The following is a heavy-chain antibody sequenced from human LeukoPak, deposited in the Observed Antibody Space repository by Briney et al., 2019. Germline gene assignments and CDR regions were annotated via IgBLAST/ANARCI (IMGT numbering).Heavy chain of an antibody. CDR3: AKYVGGNRGVACDNAFDI. CDR2: ISYEGSNK. V-gene: IGHV3-30*18. CDR1: GLTFSSYG. D-gene: IGHD2/OR15-2a*01. Sequence: PGRSRRLSCAASGLTFSSYGVQWVRQAPGRGLEWVGVISYEGSNKYYADSVKGGFTISRDNTKNTLYLQTNSLRAEDRAVYYCAKYVGGNRGVACDNAFDIWGQGTMVTVSS. J-gene: IGHJ3*02.